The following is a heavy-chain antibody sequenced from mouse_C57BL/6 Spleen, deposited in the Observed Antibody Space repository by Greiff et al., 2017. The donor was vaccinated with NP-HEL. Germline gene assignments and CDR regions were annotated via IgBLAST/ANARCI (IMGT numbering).Heavy chain of an antibody. CDR2: ISSGSSTI. D-gene: IGHD2-5*01. CDR1: GFTFSDYG. Sequence: EVMLVESGGGLVKPGGSLKLSCAASGFTFSDYGMHWVRQAPEKGLEWVAYISSGSSTIYSADTVKGRFTISRDNAKNTLFLQMTSLRSEDTAMYYCARPYSNPYAMDYWGQGTSVTVSS. CDR3: ARPYSNPYAMDY. J-gene: IGHJ4*01. V-gene: IGHV5-17*01.